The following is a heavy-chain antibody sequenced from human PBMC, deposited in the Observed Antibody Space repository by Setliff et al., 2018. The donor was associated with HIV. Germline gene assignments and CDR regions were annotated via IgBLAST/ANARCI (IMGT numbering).Heavy chain of an antibody. J-gene: IGHJ6*02. CDR2: IKQDGSEI. CDR1: GFTFSNYW. Sequence: PGGSLRLSCAASGFTFSNYWMDWVRQAPGKGLEWVATIKQDGSEIYYMDSVKGRFTISRDNSKNTLYLQMNSLRAEDTAVYYCARSVIGYYYYGMDVWGQGTLVTVSS. CDR3: ARSVIGYYYYGMDV. D-gene: IGHD3-10*01. V-gene: IGHV3-7*01.